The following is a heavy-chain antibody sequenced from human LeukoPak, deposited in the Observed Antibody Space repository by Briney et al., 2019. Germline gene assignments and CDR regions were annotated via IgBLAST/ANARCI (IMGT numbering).Heavy chain of an antibody. D-gene: IGHD3-3*02. CDR1: GFTFSSYA. V-gene: IGHV3-23*01. CDR2: ISGSGGST. Sequence: GGSLRLSCAASGFTFSSYAMSWVRQAPGKGLEWVSAISGSGGSTYYADSVKGRFTISRDNPKNTLYLQMNSLRAEDTAVYYCAKVSGKRSASTQTDYFDYWGQGTLVTVSS. CDR3: AKVSGKRSASTQTDYFDY. J-gene: IGHJ4*02.